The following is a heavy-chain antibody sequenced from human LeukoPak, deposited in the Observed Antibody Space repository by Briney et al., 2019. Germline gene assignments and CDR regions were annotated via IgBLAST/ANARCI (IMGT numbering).Heavy chain of an antibody. CDR2: IYYSGST. D-gene: IGHD6-19*01. J-gene: IGHJ6*03. CDR1: GGSISSHY. CDR3: ARGRISSGWDYYYYYMDV. V-gene: IGHV4-59*08. Sequence: SETLSLTCTVSGGSISSHYWIWIRQHPGKGLEWIGYIYYSGSTNYNPSLKSRVTISVETSKTQFSLKLSFVTAADAAVYYCARGRISSGWDYYYYYMDVWGKGTTVTVSS.